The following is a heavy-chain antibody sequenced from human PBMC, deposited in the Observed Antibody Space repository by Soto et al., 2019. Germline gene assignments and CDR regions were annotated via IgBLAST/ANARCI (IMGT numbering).Heavy chain of an antibody. CDR2: ISYDGSDK. V-gene: IGHV3-30*18. D-gene: IGHD3-16*02. CDR3: AKALGELSPESYDY. Sequence: QVQLVESGGGVVQPGRSLRLSCAASGFTFSSYAMHWVRQAPGKELEWVAVISYDGSDKYYADSVKGRFTISRDNSKNTLNLQMNSLRADDTAVYYCAKALGELSPESYDYWGQGTLITAS. J-gene: IGHJ4*02. CDR1: GFTFSSYA.